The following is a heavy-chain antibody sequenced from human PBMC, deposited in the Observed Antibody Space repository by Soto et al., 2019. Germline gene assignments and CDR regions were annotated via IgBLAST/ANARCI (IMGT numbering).Heavy chain of an antibody. V-gene: IGHV1-69*06. J-gene: IGHJ5*02. CDR3: AGSRAAGNWFDP. CDR2: IIPIFGTA. Sequence: GPPVKVSCKASRGTFSSYAISWVRQAPGQGLEWMGGIIPIFGTANYAQKFQGRVTITADKSTRTAYMELSSLRSEDTAVYYCAGSRAAGNWFDPWGQGTLVTVSS. D-gene: IGHD1-26*01. CDR1: RGTFSSYA.